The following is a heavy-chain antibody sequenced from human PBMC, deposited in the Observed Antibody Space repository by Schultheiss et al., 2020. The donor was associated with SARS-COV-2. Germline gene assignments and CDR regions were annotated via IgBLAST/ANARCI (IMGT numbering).Heavy chain of an antibody. J-gene: IGHJ3*02. D-gene: IGHD2-2*01. CDR2: ISYDGSNK. CDR3: ARDQGLVPAATQWGGAFDI. CDR1: GFTFSSYA. V-gene: IGHV3-30*07. Sequence: GGSLRLSCAASGFTFSSYAMHWVRQAPGKGLEWVAVISYDGSNKYYADSVKGRFTISRDNAKNSLYLQMNSLRAEDTAVYYCARDQGLVPAATQWGGAFDIWGQGTMVTVSS.